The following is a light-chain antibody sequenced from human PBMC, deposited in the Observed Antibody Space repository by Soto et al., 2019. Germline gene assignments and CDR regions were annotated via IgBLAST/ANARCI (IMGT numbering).Light chain of an antibody. V-gene: IGKV3-20*01. Sequence: EFVLTQSPGTLSLSPGERAALSCRASQSVRSYLAWYQQKPGQAPRLLIYDASNRATGIPDRFSGSGSGTDFTLTISRLEPEDFAVYYCQQYGSSITFGQGTRLENK. CDR3: QQYGSSIT. CDR2: DAS. CDR1: QSVRSY. J-gene: IGKJ5*01.